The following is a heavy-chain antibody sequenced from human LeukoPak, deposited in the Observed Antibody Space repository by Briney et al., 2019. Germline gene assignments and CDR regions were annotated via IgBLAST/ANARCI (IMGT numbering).Heavy chain of an antibody. CDR3: AMVTDIPYFDY. CDR2: INPNSGGT. J-gene: IGHJ4*02. CDR1: GYTFIGYY. Sequence: ASVKVSCKASGYTFIGYYMHWVRQAPGQGLEWMGWINPNSGGTNYAQKFQGRVTMTRDTSISTAYMEVSRLRSDDTAMYYCAMVTDIPYFDYWGQGTLVTVSS. D-gene: IGHD2-21*02. V-gene: IGHV1-2*02.